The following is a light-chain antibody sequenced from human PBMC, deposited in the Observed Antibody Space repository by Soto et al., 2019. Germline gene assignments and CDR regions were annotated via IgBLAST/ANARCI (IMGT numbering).Light chain of an antibody. J-gene: IGLJ3*02. Sequence: QSVLTQPPSASGTPGQSVTICCSGSSSNIGSNTVNWYQQLSGAAPKLRIHNNDQRPSGVPDRFSGSKSDTSASLAISGLQSADVADYYCVAWDYSLTAMLFGGGTKVTVL. V-gene: IGLV1-44*01. CDR2: NND. CDR3: VAWDYSLTAML. CDR1: SSNIGSNT.